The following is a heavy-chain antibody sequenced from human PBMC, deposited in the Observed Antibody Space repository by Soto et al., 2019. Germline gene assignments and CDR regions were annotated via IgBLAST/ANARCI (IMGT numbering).Heavy chain of an antibody. CDR2: ISYDGSDK. CDR3: VGGQYYCDL. D-gene: IGHD3-16*01. Sequence: QVQLVESGGGVVQPGRSLRLSCAASGFPFTSYGMHWVREGPDKGLEWVAIISYDGSDKYYADSVKGRFTLSRDNSKNTLYLQVNSLTPADTAWYYCVGGQYYCDLRGQGTLVMVSS. V-gene: IGHV3-30*03. CDR1: GFPFTSYG. J-gene: IGHJ4*02.